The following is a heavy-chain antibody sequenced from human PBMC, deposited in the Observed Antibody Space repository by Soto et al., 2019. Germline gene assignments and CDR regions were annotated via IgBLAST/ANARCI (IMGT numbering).Heavy chain of an antibody. CDR2: IYYSGST. Sequence: SETLSLTCTVSGGSISSSSYYWGWIRQPPGKGLEWIGSIYYSGSTYYNPSLKSRVTISVDTSKNQFTLKLSPVTAADTAVYYCAVREYYYYGMDVWGQGTTVTVSS. V-gene: IGHV4-39*01. CDR3: AVREYYYYGMDV. J-gene: IGHJ6*02. D-gene: IGHD1-26*01. CDR1: GGSISSSSYY.